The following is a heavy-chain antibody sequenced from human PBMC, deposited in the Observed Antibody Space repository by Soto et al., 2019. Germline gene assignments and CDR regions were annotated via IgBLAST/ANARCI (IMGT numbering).Heavy chain of an antibody. Sequence: QVQLVQSGAEVKKPGASVKVSCKASGYTFTSYGISWVRQAPGQGLEWMGWISAYNGNTNYAQKLQGRVTMTTDTSTTTAYIELRSLRSDDAAVYYCARVRRSSSRTLNWFDPWGQGTLVTVSS. CDR1: GYTFTSYG. J-gene: IGHJ5*02. V-gene: IGHV1-18*01. CDR2: ISAYNGNT. CDR3: ARVRRSSSRTLNWFDP. D-gene: IGHD6-13*01.